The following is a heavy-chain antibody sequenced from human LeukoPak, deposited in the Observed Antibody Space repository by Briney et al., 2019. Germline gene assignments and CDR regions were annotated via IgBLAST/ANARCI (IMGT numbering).Heavy chain of an antibody. CDR2: IYTSGTT. V-gene: IGHV4-4*07. Sequence: PSETLSLTCTVSGGSISSYYWSWIRQPAGKELELIGRIYTSGTTNYNPSLKSRVTMSVDTSKNQFSLKLSSVTAADTAVYYCARAPTGTGGWNWFDPWGQGTLVTVSS. J-gene: IGHJ5*02. CDR1: GGSISSYY. CDR3: ARAPTGTGGWNWFDP. D-gene: IGHD1-1*01.